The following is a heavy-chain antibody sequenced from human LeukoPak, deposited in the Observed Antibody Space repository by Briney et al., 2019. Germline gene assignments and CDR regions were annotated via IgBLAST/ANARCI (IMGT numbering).Heavy chain of an antibody. D-gene: IGHD3-22*01. CDR2: IYHSGST. CDR3: ATLDSSGYYWYYYMDV. CDR1: GYSISSGYY. J-gene: IGHJ6*03. Sequence: PSETLSLTCTVSGYSISSGYYWGWIRQPPGKGLEWIGSIYHSGSTYYNPSLKSRVTISVDTSKNQFSLKLSSVTAADTAVYYCATLDSSGYYWYYYMDVWGKGTTVTVSS. V-gene: IGHV4-38-2*02.